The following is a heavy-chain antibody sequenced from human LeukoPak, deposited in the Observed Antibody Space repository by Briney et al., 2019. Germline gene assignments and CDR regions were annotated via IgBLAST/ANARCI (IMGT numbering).Heavy chain of an antibody. CDR2: ISGSGGST. D-gene: IGHD3-22*01. Sequence: GGSLRLSCAASGFTFSNNAMSWVRQAPGKGLEWVSAISGSGGSTYYADSVKGRFTISRDNSKNTLYLQMNSLRAEDTAVYYCAKANYYDSSGYYENLDYWGQGTLVTVSS. CDR3: AKANYYDSSGYYENLDY. V-gene: IGHV3-23*01. CDR1: GFTFSNNA. J-gene: IGHJ4*02.